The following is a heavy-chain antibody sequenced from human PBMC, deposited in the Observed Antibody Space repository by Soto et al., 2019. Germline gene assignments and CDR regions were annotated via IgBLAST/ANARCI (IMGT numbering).Heavy chain of an antibody. CDR3: ARDRLVVVAATSYYFDY. D-gene: IGHD2-15*01. Sequence: QVQLVESGGGVVQPGRSLRLSCAASGFTFSSYAMHWVRQAPGKGLEWVAVISYDGSNKYYADSVKGRFTISRDNSKNTLYLQMNSLRAEDTAVYYCARDRLVVVAATSYYFDYWGQGTLVTVSS. CDR2: ISYDGSNK. V-gene: IGHV3-30-3*01. CDR1: GFTFSSYA. J-gene: IGHJ4*02.